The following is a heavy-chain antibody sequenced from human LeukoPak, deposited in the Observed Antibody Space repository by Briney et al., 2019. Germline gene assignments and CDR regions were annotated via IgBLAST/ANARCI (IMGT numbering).Heavy chain of an antibody. D-gene: IGHD3-16*01. V-gene: IGHV1-46*01. Sequence: ASVKVSCKTSGYTFTSNWMHWVRQAPRQGLEWMRIINPNGGTTMYAQKFQGRVTVTRDMSSSTVYMELSSLRSEDTAIYYCGRNPSRGDYSLWFDPWGQGTLVTVSS. CDR2: INPNGGTT. CDR3: GRNPSRGDYSLWFDP. J-gene: IGHJ5*02. CDR1: GYTFTSNW.